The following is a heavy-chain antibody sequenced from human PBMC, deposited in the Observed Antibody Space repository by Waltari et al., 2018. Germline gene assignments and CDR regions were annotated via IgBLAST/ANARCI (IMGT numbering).Heavy chain of an antibody. Sequence: QVQLVQSGAEVKKPGASVKVSCKASGYTFTGYYMHWVRQAPGQGLEWMGWINPNSGGTNYAQKFQGRVTMTRDTSISTAYMELSRLRSDDTAVYYCARVGGRKTNYYYYYGMDVWGQGTTVTVSS. CDR1: GYTFTGYY. V-gene: IGHV1-2*02. J-gene: IGHJ6*02. CDR3: ARVGGRKTNYYYYYGMDV. CDR2: INPNSGGT. D-gene: IGHD2-15*01.